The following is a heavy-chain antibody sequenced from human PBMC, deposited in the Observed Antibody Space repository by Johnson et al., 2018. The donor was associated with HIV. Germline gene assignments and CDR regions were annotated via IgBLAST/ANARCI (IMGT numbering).Heavy chain of an antibody. Sequence: VQLVESGGGLVKPGGSLRLSCAASEFTLSNAWMSWVRQVPGKGLEWVSYISSSGSTIYYADSVKGRFNISRDNSKNTLYLQMNSLRAEDAAVYYCTKPPSMGADAFDIWGQGTMVTGSS. D-gene: IGHD3-16*01. CDR1: EFTLSNAW. V-gene: IGHV3-48*01. CDR3: TKPPSMGADAFDI. CDR2: ISSSGSTI. J-gene: IGHJ3*02.